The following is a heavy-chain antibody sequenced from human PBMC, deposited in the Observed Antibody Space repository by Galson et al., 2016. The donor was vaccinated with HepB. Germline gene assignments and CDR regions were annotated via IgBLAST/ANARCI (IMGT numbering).Heavy chain of an antibody. D-gene: IGHD3-22*01. CDR1: GFSLSISGAG. V-gene: IGHV2-5*02. CDR3: AHISTAAEYYYDSSGYRRGPHFNY. CDR2: IYWDDDK. J-gene: IGHJ4*02. Sequence: LVKPTQTLTLTCTFSGFSLSISGAGVARIRQPPGKALEWLALIYWDDDKRYSPSLKSRLTITKDTSKKQVVLTMTKMDPVDTATYYCAHISTAAEYYYDSSGYRRGPHFNYWGQGTLVTVSS.